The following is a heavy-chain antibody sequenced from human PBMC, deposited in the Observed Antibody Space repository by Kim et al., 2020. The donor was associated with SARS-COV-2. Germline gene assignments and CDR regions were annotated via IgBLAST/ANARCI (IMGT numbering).Heavy chain of an antibody. V-gene: IGHV3-30*04. Sequence: GGSLRPSCAASGFTFSSYAMHWVRQAPGKGLEWVAVISYDGSNKYYADSVKGRFTISRDNSKNTLYLQMNSLRAEDTAVYYCAREDIVVVPAVRNDAFD. D-gene: IGHD2-2*01. CDR1: GFTFSSYA. J-gene: IGHJ3*02. CDR3: AREDIVVVPAVRNDAFD. CDR2: ISYDGSNK.